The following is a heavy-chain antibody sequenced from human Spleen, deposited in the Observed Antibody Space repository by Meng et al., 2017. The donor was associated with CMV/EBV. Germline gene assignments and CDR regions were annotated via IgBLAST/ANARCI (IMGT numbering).Heavy chain of an antibody. J-gene: IGHJ4*02. Sequence: GSLRLSCTVSGGSITSYYWSWIRQPPGKGLEWIGYIYYSGSTNYNPSLKSRVTISVDTSKNQFSLKLSSVTAADTAVYYCASAPGYCSSTSCYGGYFDYWGQGTLVAVS. V-gene: IGHV4-59*01. CDR1: GGSITSYY. D-gene: IGHD2-2*01. CDR2: IYYSGST. CDR3: ASAPGYCSSTSCYGGYFDY.